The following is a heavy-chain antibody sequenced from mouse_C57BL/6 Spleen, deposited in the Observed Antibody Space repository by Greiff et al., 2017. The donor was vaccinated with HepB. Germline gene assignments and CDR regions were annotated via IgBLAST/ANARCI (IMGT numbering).Heavy chain of an antibody. CDR3: ARWFISTVVDSWFAY. D-gene: IGHD1-1*01. Sequence: QVQLQQSGAELARPGASVKLSCKASGYTFTSYGISWVKQSTGQGLEWIGEIYPRSGNTYYNEKFKGKATLTADKSSSTAYMELRSLTSEDSAVYFCARWFISTVVDSWFAYWGQGTLVTVSA. CDR2: IYPRSGNT. J-gene: IGHJ3*01. CDR1: GYTFTSYG. V-gene: IGHV1-81*01.